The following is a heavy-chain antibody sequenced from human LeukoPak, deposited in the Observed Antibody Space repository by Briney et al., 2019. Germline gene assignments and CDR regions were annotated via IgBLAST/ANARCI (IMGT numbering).Heavy chain of an antibody. D-gene: IGHD2-21*02. J-gene: IGHJ2*01. CDR3: ARASLAYCGGDCYYYWYFDL. V-gene: IGHV4-39*07. CDR1: GGSISSTSYY. Sequence: PSETLSLTCTVAGGSISSTSYYWGWIRQPPGKGLEWIGSIYYSGRSTYYNPSLKSRVTISVDTSKNQFSLKLSSVTAADTAVYYCARASLAYCGGDCYYYWYFDLWGRGTLVTVSS. CDR2: IYYSGRST.